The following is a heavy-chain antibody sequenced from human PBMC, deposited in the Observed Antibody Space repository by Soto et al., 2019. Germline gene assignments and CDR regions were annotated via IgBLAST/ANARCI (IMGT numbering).Heavy chain of an antibody. CDR3: ARDAQYSSRWHPIDY. D-gene: IGHD6-19*01. CDR1: GYTFTDYG. V-gene: IGHV1-18*01. Sequence: QVQLVQSGAEVKKPGASVKVYCKASGYTFTDYGISWVRQAPGQGLEWMGWIHTYNGNTNYAQKVQGRVTMTTASSTGTAYMELRSLRSDDTAVYYCARDAQYSSRWHPIDYWGQGTLVTVSS. J-gene: IGHJ4*02. CDR2: IHTYNGNT.